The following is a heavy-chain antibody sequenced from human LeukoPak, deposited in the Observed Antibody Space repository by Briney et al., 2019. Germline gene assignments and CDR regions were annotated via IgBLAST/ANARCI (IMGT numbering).Heavy chain of an antibody. D-gene: IGHD3/OR15-3a*01. CDR1: GFTFSSYG. J-gene: IGHJ1*01. CDR2: INQRGSAI. Sequence: GGSLRLSCAASGFTFSSYGMHWVRQAPGKGLEWVASINQRGSAIFYVGSVRGRFSVSRDNAKNSLFLQMNSLRADDTAFYYCAKLLRDVTIYDFWGPGALVTVSS. CDR3: AKLLRDVTIYDF. V-gene: IGHV3-7*01.